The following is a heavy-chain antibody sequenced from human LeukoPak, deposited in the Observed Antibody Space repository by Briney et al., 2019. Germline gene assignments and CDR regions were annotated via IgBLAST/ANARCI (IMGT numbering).Heavy chain of an antibody. D-gene: IGHD6-19*01. V-gene: IGHV3-33*06. J-gene: IGHJ4*02. CDR1: GFTFSSYG. CDR3: AKEGQWLATRFFDY. Sequence: PGGSLRLSCAASGFTFSSYGMHWVRQAPGKGLEWVAVIWYDGSNKYYADSVKGRFTISRDNSKNTLYLQMNSLRAEDTAVYYCAKEGQWLATRFFDYWGQGTLVTVSS. CDR2: IWYDGSNK.